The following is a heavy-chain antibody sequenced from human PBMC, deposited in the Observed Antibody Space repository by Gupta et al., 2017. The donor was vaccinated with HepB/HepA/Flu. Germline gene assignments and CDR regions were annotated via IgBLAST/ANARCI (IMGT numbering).Heavy chain of an antibody. CDR2: IHYSGST. CDR3: ARLHSGLGTTN. V-gene: IGHV4-39*01. J-gene: IGHJ4*02. Sequence: QLQLQESGPGLVKPSETLSLTCTVSGGSFSSRIYSWGWVRQPPGKGLEWIGNIHYSGSTYYNPSLKSRVTISVDMPKNQVSLKLTSVTAADTAMYYWARLHSGLGTTNWGQGTLVTVSS. D-gene: IGHD7-27*01. CDR1: GGSFSSRIYS.